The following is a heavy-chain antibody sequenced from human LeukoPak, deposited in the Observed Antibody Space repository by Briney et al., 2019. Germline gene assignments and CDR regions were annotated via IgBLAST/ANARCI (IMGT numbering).Heavy chain of an antibody. D-gene: IGHD2-2*01. J-gene: IGHJ5*02. CDR2: INPNSGGT. V-gene: IGHV1-2*02. Sequence: ASVKVSCKASGYTFTGYYMHWVRQAPGQGLEWMGWINPNSGGTNYAQNFQGRVTITRDTYISTAYMELSRLRSDDTAVYYCARVRRYCSSTSCTGYNWFAPGGQGTLVTVS. CDR1: GYTFTGYY. CDR3: ARVRRYCSSTSCTGYNWFAP.